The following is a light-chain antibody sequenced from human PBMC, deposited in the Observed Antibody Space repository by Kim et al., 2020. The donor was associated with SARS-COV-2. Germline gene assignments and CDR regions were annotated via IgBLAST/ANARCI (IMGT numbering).Light chain of an antibody. CDR2: DGS. CDR1: QSVRNY. CDR3: HQRSNWSPCT. J-gene: IGKJ1*01. Sequence: EIVLTQSPGTLSLSPGERATLSCRASQSVRNYYSSYQQKPAEAPRILLYDGSTSTTGIPARCSGSGAGTTVIPTISSIVAEDFAVYYCHQRSNWSPCTFGPGTKVDIK. V-gene: IGKV3-11*01.